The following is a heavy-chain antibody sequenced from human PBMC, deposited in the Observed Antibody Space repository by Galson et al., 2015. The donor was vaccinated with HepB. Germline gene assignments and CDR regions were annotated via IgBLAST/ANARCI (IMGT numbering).Heavy chain of an antibody. CDR1: GFTFSSYS. CDR2: ISSSSSTI. V-gene: IGHV3-48*04. D-gene: IGHD3-22*01. J-gene: IGHJ4*02. Sequence: SLRLSCAASGFTFSSYSMNWVRQAPGKGLEWVSYISSSSSTIYYADSVKGRFTISRDNAKNSLYLQMNSLRAEDTAVYYCASSTRISYDSSGYYHDWGQGTLVTVSS. CDR3: ASSTRISYDSSGYYHD.